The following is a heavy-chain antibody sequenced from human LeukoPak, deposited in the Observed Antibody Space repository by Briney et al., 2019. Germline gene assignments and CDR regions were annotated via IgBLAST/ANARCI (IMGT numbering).Heavy chain of an antibody. CDR3: ASHYDTSGYHYFDF. J-gene: IGHJ4*02. CDR2: ISSDGSNK. CDR1: GFTFSNYA. Sequence: GGSLRPSCAASGFTFSNYAMHWVRQAPGKGLEWVAVISSDGSNKYYADSVKGRFTISRDNSKNTLYLQMNSLRAEDTAVYSCASHYDTSGYHYFDFWGQGTLVTVSS. V-gene: IGHV3-30-3*01. D-gene: IGHD3-22*01.